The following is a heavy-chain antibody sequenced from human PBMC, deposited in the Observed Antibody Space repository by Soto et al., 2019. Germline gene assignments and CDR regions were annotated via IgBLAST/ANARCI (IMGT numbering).Heavy chain of an antibody. V-gene: IGHV1-46*01. D-gene: IGHD3-3*01. J-gene: IGHJ5*02. CDR2: IFPGGVNI. CDR1: GYSFTRHY. Sequence: ASVKVSCKAIGYSFTRHYMHWVRQAPGQGLEWMGTIFPGGVNIAYAQKFQGRVTITRDTSASTAYMELSSLRSEDTAVYYCARGFPLWFDPWGQGTLVTVSS. CDR3: ARGFPLWFDP.